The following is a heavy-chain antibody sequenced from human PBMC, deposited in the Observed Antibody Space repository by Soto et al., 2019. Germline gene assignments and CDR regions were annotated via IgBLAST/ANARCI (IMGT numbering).Heavy chain of an antibody. CDR2: IYYSGST. D-gene: IGHD6-13*01. V-gene: IGHV4-59*01. Sequence: SETLSLTCTVSGGSISSYYWSWIRQPPGKGLEWIGYIYYSGSTNYNPSLKSRVTISVDTSKNQFSLKLSSVTAADTAVYYCARGSPAGSPGIDPWGQGTLVSVSS. J-gene: IGHJ5*02. CDR1: GGSISSYY. CDR3: ARGSPAGSPGIDP.